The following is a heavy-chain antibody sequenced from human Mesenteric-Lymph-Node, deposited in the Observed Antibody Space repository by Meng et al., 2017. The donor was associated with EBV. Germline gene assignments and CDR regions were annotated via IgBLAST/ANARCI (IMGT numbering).Heavy chain of an antibody. Sequence: LVGVGGGLVEPGRSLRLSCAVSGFTLRDDDMSWIRQAPGKGLEWVTYMSSSGNIIYYGDSVKGRFTISRDNAKRSLYLQMNSLRVEDTAVYYCVRVVSGFGAYWGQGTLVTVSS. J-gene: IGHJ4*02. CDR1: GFTLRDDD. CDR2: MSSSGNII. CDR3: VRVVSGFGAY. V-gene: IGHV3-11*01. D-gene: IGHD3-10*01.